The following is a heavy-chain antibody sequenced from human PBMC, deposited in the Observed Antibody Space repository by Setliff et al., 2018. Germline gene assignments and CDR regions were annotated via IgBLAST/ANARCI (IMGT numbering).Heavy chain of an antibody. CDR3: ARRWNFGPYGSGIHDAFDM. CDR2: INHSGST. V-gene: IGHV4-34*01. D-gene: IGHD3-10*01. CDR1: DGSFSDYY. J-gene: IGHJ3*02. Sequence: TLSLTCAVYDGSFSDYYWSWIRQPPGKGLEWIGEINHSGSTNYKSSLKSRVTISVDTSKNQFSLKLNSVTAADTAVYYCARRWNFGPYGSGIHDAFDMWGQGTMVTVSS.